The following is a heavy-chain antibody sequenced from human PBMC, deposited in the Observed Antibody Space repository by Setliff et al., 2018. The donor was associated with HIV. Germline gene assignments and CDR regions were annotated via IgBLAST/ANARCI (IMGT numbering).Heavy chain of an antibody. Sequence: SETLSLTCTVSGGSISTYYWSWIRQSPGKGLEWIGYIYYNGSTNYNPSLKSRVTISVDTSKNQFSLKVNSVTTADTGVYYCVRVGKYYGSGNYFWFDYWGQGTPVTVSS. D-gene: IGHD3-10*01. CDR1: GGSISTYY. CDR2: IYYNGST. J-gene: IGHJ4*02. V-gene: IGHV4-59*01. CDR3: VRVGKYYGSGNYFWFDY.